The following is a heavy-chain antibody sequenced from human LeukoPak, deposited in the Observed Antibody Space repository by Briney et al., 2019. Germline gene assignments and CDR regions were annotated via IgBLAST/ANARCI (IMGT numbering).Heavy chain of an antibody. CDR2: ISASGDRT. CDR3: ARDRGSSGWYYFDY. V-gene: IGHV3-23*01. D-gene: IGHD6-19*01. J-gene: IGHJ4*02. Sequence: GGSLRLSCAASGFPFSSYAMTWVRQAPGKGLEWVSTISASGDRTYYADSVKGRFTISRDNSKNTLFLQMNSLRADDTAVYYCARDRGSSGWYYFDYWGQGTLVTVSS. CDR1: GFPFSSYA.